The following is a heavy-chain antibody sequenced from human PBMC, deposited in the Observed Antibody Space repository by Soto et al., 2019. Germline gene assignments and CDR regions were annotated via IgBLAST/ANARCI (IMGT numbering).Heavy chain of an antibody. CDR3: ASDWRQMSRGGFFDY. J-gene: IGHJ4*02. Sequence: QVRLVQSGAEVKKPGSSVKLSCKVSGGNPNSYSIAWVRQAPGQGLQWLGTIVPLSGTPNHAQEFQARVTMTADTSTNPDYLELRSLRSEDTAMYYCASDWRQMSRGGFFDYWGQGSLVTISS. CDR1: GGNPNSYS. V-gene: IGHV1-69*06. D-gene: IGHD3-16*01. CDR2: IVPLSGTP.